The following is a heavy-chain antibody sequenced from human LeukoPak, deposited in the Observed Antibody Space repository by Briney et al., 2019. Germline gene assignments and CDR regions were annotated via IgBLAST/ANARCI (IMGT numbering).Heavy chain of an antibody. CDR2: IYGSGGT. D-gene: IGHD4-17*01. J-gene: IGHJ3*02. Sequence: SETLSLTCTVSGGAISNYYWSWIRQSAGKGLQWIGQIYGSGGTNYNPSLKSRVTMSTDKSKNQISLRLSSVTAADTAIYYCARNRRNDFGEVPLDIWGQGTMVSVSS. V-gene: IGHV4-4*07. CDR1: GGAISNYY. CDR3: ARNRRNDFGEVPLDI.